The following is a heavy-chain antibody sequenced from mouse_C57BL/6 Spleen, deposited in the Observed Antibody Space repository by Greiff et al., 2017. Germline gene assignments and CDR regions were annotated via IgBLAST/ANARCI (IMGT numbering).Heavy chain of an antibody. CDR1: GYTFTSYW. D-gene: IGHD1-1*01. Sequence: VQLQQPGAELVKPGASVKLSCKASGYTFTSYWMHWVKQRPGRGLEWIGRIDPNSGGTKYNEKFKGKATLTVDKPSSTDYMQLSSLTSEDSAVYYCARLSYGSSYNWYFDVWGTGTTVTVSS. J-gene: IGHJ1*03. CDR2: IDPNSGGT. CDR3: ARLSYGSSYNWYFDV. V-gene: IGHV1-72*01.